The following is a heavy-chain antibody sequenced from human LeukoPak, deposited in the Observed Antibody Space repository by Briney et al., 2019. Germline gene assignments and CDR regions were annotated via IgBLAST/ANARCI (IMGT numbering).Heavy chain of an antibody. J-gene: IGHJ6*03. D-gene: IGHD6-19*01. CDR3: ARGRGIAVNLYYYYYYMDV. Sequence: ASVKVSCKASGYTFTGYHMHWVRQAPGQGLEWMGWINPNSGGTNYAQKFQGRVTMTRDTSISTAYMELSRLRSDDTAVYYCARGRGIAVNLYYYYYYMDVWGKGTTVTVSS. V-gene: IGHV1-2*02. CDR1: GYTFTGYH. CDR2: INPNSGGT.